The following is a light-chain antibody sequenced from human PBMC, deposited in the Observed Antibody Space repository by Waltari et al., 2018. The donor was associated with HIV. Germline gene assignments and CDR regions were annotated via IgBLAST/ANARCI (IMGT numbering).Light chain of an antibody. CDR3: AAWDDSLKGMV. J-gene: IGLJ2*01. Sequence: QSVLTQPPSASGTPGQRVTISCSGSSSNIGSRPVNWYQQLPGTAPKLLMYINYQRPSGVPDRFSGSKSGTSASLAISGLQSEDEADYFRAAWDDSLKGMVFGGGTKLTVL. CDR2: INY. CDR1: SSNIGSRP. V-gene: IGLV1-44*01.